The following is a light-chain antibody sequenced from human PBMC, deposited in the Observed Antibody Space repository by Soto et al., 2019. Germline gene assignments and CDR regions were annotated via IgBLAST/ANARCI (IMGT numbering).Light chain of an antibody. J-gene: IGKJ1*01. CDR1: QSVNSN. V-gene: IGKV3-15*01. CDR2: GAS. CDR3: QQSYSTPLT. Sequence: EIMMTQSPATLSVSPGEGATLSCRASQSVNSNLAWYQQKPGQAPRLLIYGASSRATGIPSRFSGSGSGTDFTLTISSLQPEDFATYYCQQSYSTPLTFGQGTKVDIK.